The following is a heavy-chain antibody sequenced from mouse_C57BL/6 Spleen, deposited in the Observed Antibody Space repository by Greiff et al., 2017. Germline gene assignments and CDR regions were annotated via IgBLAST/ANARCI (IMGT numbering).Heavy chain of an antibody. J-gene: IGHJ2*01. D-gene: IGHD1-3*01. Sequence: EVQLQQSGPELVKPGASVKISCKASGYTFTDYYMNWVKQSHGKSLEWIGDINPNNGGTNYNQKFKGKATLTVDKSSSTAYMELRSLTSEDSAVYYCARDENNLFDYWGQGTTLTVSS. V-gene: IGHV1-26*01. CDR1: GYTFTDYY. CDR2: INPNNGGT. CDR3: ARDENNLFDY.